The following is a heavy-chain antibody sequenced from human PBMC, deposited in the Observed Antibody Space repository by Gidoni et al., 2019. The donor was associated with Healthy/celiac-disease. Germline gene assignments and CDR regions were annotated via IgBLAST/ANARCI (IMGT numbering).Heavy chain of an antibody. CDR2: MNPNSGNT. D-gene: IGHD3-10*01. V-gene: IGHV1-8*01. Sequence: QVQLVHSGAEVKKTVASVKISCKASGFTFTSYDINLVRQATGQGLEWMVWMNPNSGNTGYEQKFQGRVTMTRNTSISTAYMELSSLRSEDTAVYYCARGGLRVGPRFDPWGQGTMVTVSS. CDR1: GFTFTSYD. J-gene: IGHJ5*02. CDR3: ARGGLRVGPRFDP.